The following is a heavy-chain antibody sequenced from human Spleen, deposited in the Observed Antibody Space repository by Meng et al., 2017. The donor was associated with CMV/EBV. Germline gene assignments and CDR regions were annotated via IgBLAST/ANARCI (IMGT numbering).Heavy chain of an antibody. V-gene: IGHV4-39*07. J-gene: IGHJ4*02. CDR1: GGSISSSSYY. CDR2: IYYSGST. Sequence: QVQLQESAPGLVNPSEPLSLTCTVSGGSISSSSYYWGWIRQPPGKGLEWIGSIYYSGSTYYNPPLKSRVTISVDTSKNQFSLKLSSVTAADTAVYYCARGYDSSAFDYWGQGTLVTVSS. CDR3: ARGYDSSAFDY. D-gene: IGHD3-22*01.